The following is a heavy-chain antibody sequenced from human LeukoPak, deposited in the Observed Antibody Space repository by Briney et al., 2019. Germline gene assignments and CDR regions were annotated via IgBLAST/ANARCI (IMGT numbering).Heavy chain of an antibody. D-gene: IGHD2-15*01. CDR3: ARHSETCSGGSCFLDYFDY. J-gene: IGHJ4*02. CDR2: IYYSGST. Sequence: SETLSLTCTVSGGSISNYYWSWIRQPPGKGLGWIGYIYYSGSTNYNPSIKSRLTISVDTPKNHFSLRLTSVTAADTAVYYCARHSETCSGGSCFLDYFDYWGQGTLVTVSS. CDR1: GGSISNYY. V-gene: IGHV4-59*08.